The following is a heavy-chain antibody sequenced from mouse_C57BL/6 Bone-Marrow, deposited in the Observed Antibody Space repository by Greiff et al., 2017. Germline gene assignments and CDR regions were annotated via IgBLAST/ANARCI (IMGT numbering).Heavy chain of an antibody. CDR2: IDPSDSYT. Sequence: VQLQQPGAELVMPGASVKLSCKASGYTFTSYWMHWVKQRPGQGLEWIGEIDPSDSYTNYNQKFKGKSTLTVDKSSSTAYMQLSSLTSEDSAVYYCARLGGKGGCDYWGQGTTLTVSS. J-gene: IGHJ2*01. V-gene: IGHV1-69*01. CDR1: GYTFTSYW. CDR3: ARLGGKGGCDY. D-gene: IGHD3-3*01.